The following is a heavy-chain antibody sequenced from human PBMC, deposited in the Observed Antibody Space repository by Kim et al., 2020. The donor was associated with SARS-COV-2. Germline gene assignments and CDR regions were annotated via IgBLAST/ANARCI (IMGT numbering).Heavy chain of an antibody. CDR2: INHSGST. V-gene: IGHV4-34*01. D-gene: IGHD3-10*01. CDR3: AGGSCNDYGSGRPFDP. CDR1: GGSFSGYY. Sequence: SETLSLTCAVYGGSFSGYYWSWIRQPPGKGLEWIGEINHSGSTNYNPSLKSRVTISVDTSKNQFSLKLSSVTAADTAVYYCAGGSCNDYGSGRPFDPWGQGTLVTVSS. J-gene: IGHJ5*02.